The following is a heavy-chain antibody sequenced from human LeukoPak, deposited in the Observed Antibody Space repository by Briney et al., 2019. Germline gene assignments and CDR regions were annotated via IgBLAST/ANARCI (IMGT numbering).Heavy chain of an antibody. CDR3: ARAHYDFWSGYYYNWFDP. V-gene: IGHV4-34*01. Sequence: PSETLSLTCAVYGGSFSGYYWSWIRQPPGKGPEWIGEINHSGSTNYNPSLKSRVTISVDTSKNQFSLKLSSVTAADTAVYYCARAHYDFWSGYYYNWFDPWGQGTLVTVSS. CDR2: INHSGST. CDR1: GGSFSGYY. D-gene: IGHD3-3*01. J-gene: IGHJ5*02.